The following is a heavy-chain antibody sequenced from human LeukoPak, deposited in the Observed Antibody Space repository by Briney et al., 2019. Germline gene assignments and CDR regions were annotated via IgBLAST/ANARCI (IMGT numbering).Heavy chain of an antibody. J-gene: IGHJ1*01. CDR1: GFTFSTFA. D-gene: IGHD6-19*01. CDR2: ISGSAGST. CDR3: AKARGSSGWYGDFQH. V-gene: IGHV3-23*01. Sequence: GGSLRLSCAASGFTFSTFAMSWVRQAPGKGLEWVSAISGSAGSTYYADSVKGRFTISRDNSKNTLYLQMNSLRAEDTAVYYCAKARGSSGWYGDFQHWGQGTLVTVSS.